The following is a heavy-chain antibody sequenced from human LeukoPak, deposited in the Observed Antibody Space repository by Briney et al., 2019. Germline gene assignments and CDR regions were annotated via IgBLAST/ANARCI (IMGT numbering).Heavy chain of an antibody. CDR1: GFTFSSYA. V-gene: IGHV3-23*01. CDR3: AKGHFTIFGVVINFDY. J-gene: IGHJ4*02. D-gene: IGHD3-3*01. Sequence: PGGSLRLSCAASGFTFSSYAMSWVRQAPGKGLEWVSAISGSGGSTYYADSVKGRFTISRDNSKNTLYLQMNSLRAEDTAVYYCAKGHFTIFGVVINFDYWGQGTLVTVSS. CDR2: ISGSGGST.